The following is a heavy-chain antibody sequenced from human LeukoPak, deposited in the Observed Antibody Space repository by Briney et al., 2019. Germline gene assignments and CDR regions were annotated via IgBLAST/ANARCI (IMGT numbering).Heavy chain of an antibody. J-gene: IGHJ4*02. Sequence: GGSLRLSCAASGYTFTCCAMSWVRQAPGKGLEWVSAISGSGDSTYYADSVKGRFTMSRDNSKNTLYLQMNNLRAEDTAVYFCAKDLRGAADFWGQGTLVTVSS. V-gene: IGHV3-23*01. CDR3: AKDLRGAADF. CDR1: GYTFTCCA. CDR2: ISGSGDST. D-gene: IGHD6-25*01.